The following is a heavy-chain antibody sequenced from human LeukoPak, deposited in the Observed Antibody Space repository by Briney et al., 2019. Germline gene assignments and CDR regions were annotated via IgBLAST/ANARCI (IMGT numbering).Heavy chain of an antibody. CDR2: IYTDGTT. CDR1: GFIVSSNY. Sequence: GGSLRLSCAASGFIVSSNYMSWVRQAPGKGLEWVSVIYTDGTTHYADSVKGRFTISRDNSKNTLYLQMNSLRAEDTAVYYCARALYYYDSSGYYYYWGQGTLVTVSS. V-gene: IGHV3-53*01. J-gene: IGHJ4*02. CDR3: ARALYYYDSSGYYYY. D-gene: IGHD3-22*01.